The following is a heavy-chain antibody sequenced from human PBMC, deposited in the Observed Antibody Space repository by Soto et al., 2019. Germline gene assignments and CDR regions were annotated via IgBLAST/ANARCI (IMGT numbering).Heavy chain of an antibody. V-gene: IGHV4-4*07. D-gene: IGHD3-10*01. CDR1: GGSISSYY. CDR2: IYTSGST. CDR3: ARHANPPTVLLFGESTNWFDP. J-gene: IGHJ5*02. Sequence: SETLSLTCTVSGGSISSYYWSWIRQPAGKGLELIGRIYTSGSTNYNPALKSRVTMSVDTAKNQFSLKLSSVTAADTAVYYCARHANPPTVLLFGESTNWFDPWGQGTLVTVSS.